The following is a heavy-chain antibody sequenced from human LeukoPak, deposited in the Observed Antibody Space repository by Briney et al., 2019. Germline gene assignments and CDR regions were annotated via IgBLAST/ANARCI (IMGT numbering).Heavy chain of an antibody. Sequence: PGGSLRLSCAASGFTFSSYAMHWVRQAPGKGLEYVSAISGNGGITYYANSVKGRFTISRDNSKNTLYLQMGSLRTEDMAVYYCPTLSHSDYFDYWGQGTLVTVSS. CDR1: GFTFSSYA. V-gene: IGHV3-64*01. CDR3: PTLSHSDYFDY. CDR2: ISGNGGIT. J-gene: IGHJ4*02.